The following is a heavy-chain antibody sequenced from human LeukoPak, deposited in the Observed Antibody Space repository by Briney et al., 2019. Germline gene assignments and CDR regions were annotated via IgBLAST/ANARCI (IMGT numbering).Heavy chain of an antibody. J-gene: IGHJ3*02. D-gene: IGHD2-15*01. V-gene: IGHV4-59*08. CDR1: GDSISTYY. Sequence: PSETLSLTCTISGDSISTYYWSWIRQPPGEGLEWIAYMYYSGSTDYNSSLKSRATISVDTSKTQFSLKLSSVTAADTAVYYCARHDPIAGGHNAFDIWGQGTMVTVSS. CDR3: ARHDPIAGGHNAFDI. CDR2: MYYSGST.